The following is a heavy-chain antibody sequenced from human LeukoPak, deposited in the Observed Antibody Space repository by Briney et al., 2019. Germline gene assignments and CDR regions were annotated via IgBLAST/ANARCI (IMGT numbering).Heavy chain of an antibody. D-gene: IGHD3-22*01. Sequence: GGSLRLSCAASGFTFSSYAMSWVRQAPGRGLEWVSAISGSGGSTYYADSVKGRFTISRDNSKNTLYLQMNSLRAEDTAVYYCAKDNDYYDSSDAFDIWGQGTMVTVSS. CDR2: ISGSGGST. J-gene: IGHJ3*02. CDR3: AKDNDYYDSSDAFDI. CDR1: GFTFSSYA. V-gene: IGHV3-23*01.